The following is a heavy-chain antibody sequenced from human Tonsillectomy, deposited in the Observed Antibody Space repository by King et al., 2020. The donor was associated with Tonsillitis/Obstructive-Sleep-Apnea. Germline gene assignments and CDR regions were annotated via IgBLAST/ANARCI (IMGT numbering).Heavy chain of an antibody. V-gene: IGHV3-21*01. CDR2: ISSSSSYI. D-gene: IGHD5-18*01. Sequence: EVQLVESGGGLVKPGESLRLSCAASGFTFSSYSMNWVRQAPGKGLEWVSSISSSSSYIYYADSVKGRFTISRDNAKNSLYLQMNSLRAEDTAVYYCAREGDVDTAMVDYWGQGTLVTVSS. CDR3: AREGDVDTAMVDY. CDR1: GFTFSSYS. J-gene: IGHJ4*02.